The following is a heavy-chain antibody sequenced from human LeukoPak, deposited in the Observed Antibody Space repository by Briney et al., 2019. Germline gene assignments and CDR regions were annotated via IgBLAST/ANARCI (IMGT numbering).Heavy chain of an antibody. D-gene: IGHD2-2*01. V-gene: IGHV1-3*01. CDR3: ARDSLYCSSTSCLSPFDY. CDR2: INAGNGNT. CDR1: GYTFTSYA. Sequence: GASVKVSCKASGYTFTSYAMRWVRQAPGQRLEWMGWINAGNGNTKYSQKFQGRVTITRDTSASTAYMELSSLRSEDTAVYYCARDSLYCSSTSCLSPFDYWGQGTLVTVSS. J-gene: IGHJ4*02.